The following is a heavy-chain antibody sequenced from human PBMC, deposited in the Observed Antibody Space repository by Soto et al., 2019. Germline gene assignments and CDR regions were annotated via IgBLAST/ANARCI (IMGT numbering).Heavy chain of an antibody. D-gene: IGHD3-16*02. CDR1: GFTFGDYA. Sequence: GGSLRLSCTASGFTFGDYAMSWFRQAAGKGLEWVGFIRSKAYGGTTEYAASVKGRFTISRDDSKSIAHLQMNSLKTEDTAVYYCTRENYDYVWGSYRHFDYWGQGTLVTVSS. V-gene: IGHV3-49*03. CDR2: IRSKAYGGTT. J-gene: IGHJ4*02. CDR3: TRENYDYVWGSYRHFDY.